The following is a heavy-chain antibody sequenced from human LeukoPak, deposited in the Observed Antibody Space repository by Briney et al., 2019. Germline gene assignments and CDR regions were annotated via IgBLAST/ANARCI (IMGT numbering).Heavy chain of an antibody. CDR3: ARNRYYYGSGNYGVPNWFDP. J-gene: IGHJ5*02. CDR1: GYSISNSYY. V-gene: IGHV4-59*08. D-gene: IGHD3-10*01. CDR2: IYYSGST. Sequence: SETLSLTCTVSGYSISNSYYWSWIRQPPGKGLEWIGYIYYSGSTNYNPSLKSRVTISVDTSKNQFSLKLSSVTVADTAVYYCARNRYYYGSGNYGVPNWFDPWGQGTLVTVSS.